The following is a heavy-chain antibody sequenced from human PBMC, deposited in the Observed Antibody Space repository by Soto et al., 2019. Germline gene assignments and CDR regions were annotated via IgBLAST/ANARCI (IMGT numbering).Heavy chain of an antibody. CDR2: ISAYNGNT. CDR3: ARSEGYDFWSGYSSNWFDP. CDR1: GYTFTSYG. J-gene: IGHJ5*02. Sequence: GASVKVSCKASGYTFTSYGISWVRQAPGQGLEWMGWISAYNGNTNYAQKLQGRVTMTTDTSTSTAYMELRSLRSDDTAVYYCARSEGYDFWSGYSSNWFDPWGQGTLVTVSS. V-gene: IGHV1-18*01. D-gene: IGHD3-3*01.